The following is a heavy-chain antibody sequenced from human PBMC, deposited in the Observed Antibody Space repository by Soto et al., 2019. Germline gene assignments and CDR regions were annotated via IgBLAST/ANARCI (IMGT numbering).Heavy chain of an antibody. J-gene: IGHJ4*02. D-gene: IGHD3-22*01. CDR2: IYDSGCT. CDR1: NGLISSGC. V-gene: IGHV4-59*01. Sequence: PSGTLSHTCTIANGLISSGCCIWIKKPPGKVLEWIGYIYDSGCTNYNPSLRSRVTISADTSKNQFSLKLTSVTAADTAVYYCARDRAYYDSNGLYLDYWGQGTPVTVSS. CDR3: ARDRAYYDSNGLYLDY.